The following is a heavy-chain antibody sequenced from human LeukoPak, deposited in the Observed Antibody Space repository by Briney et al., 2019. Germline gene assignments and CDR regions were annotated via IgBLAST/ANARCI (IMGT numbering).Heavy chain of an antibody. CDR3: ARGAIRGVIPSPAMGV. CDR1: GYTFTSYG. CDR2: ISAYNGNT. J-gene: IGHJ6*02. D-gene: IGHD3-10*01. V-gene: IGHV1-18*01. Sequence: GASVKVSCKASGYTFTSYGISWVRQAPGQGLEWMGWISAYNGNTNYAQKLQGRVTMTTDTSTSTAYMELRSLRSDDTAVYYCARGAIRGVIPSPAMGVWGQGTTVTVSS.